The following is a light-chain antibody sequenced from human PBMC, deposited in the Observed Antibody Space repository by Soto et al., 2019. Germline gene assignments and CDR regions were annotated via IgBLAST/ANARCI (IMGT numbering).Light chain of an antibody. CDR2: GAS. J-gene: IGKJ1*01. V-gene: IGKV3-20*01. CDR3: QQYGSSPRT. CDR1: QSVSSSY. Sequence: EIVLTQSPGTLSLSPGERATLSCRASQSVSSSYLAWYQQKPGQAPRLLIYGASSRATGIPDRFSGSGSGTAFTLTISRLEPEDFAVYYCQQYGSSPRTFGQVTKVDIK.